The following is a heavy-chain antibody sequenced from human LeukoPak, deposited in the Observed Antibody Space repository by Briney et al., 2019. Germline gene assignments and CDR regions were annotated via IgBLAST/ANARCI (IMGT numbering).Heavy chain of an antibody. D-gene: IGHD3-9*01. CDR3: AGDGHSNDWFPPFDAFDI. CDR1: GFTFDDYV. Sequence: TGGSLRLSCAASGFTFDDYVMNWVRQAPGKGLEWVSGLNGNGDNTGFADSVKGRFTISRDNAKNSLYLQVNSLRAEDTALYYCAGDGHSNDWFPPFDAFDIWGQGTMVTVSS. V-gene: IGHV3-20*04. CDR2: LNGNGDNT. J-gene: IGHJ3*02.